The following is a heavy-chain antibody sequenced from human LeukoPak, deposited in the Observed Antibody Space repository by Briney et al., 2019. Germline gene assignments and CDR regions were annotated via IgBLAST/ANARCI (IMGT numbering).Heavy chain of an antibody. Sequence: PSETLSLTCAVYGGSFSGYYWSWIRQPPGKGLEWIGEINHSGSTNYNPSLKSRVTISVDTSKNQFSLKLSSVTAADTAVYYCAGSTDRRPVDYWGQGTLVTVSS. CDR3: AGSTDRRPVDY. D-gene: IGHD2-2*01. CDR2: INHSGST. CDR1: GGSFSGYY. V-gene: IGHV4-34*01. J-gene: IGHJ4*02.